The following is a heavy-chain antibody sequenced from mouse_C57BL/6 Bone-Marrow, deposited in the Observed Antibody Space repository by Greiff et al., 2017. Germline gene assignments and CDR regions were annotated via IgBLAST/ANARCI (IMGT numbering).Heavy chain of an antibody. Sequence: EVQLQQSGTVLARPGASVKMSCKTSGYTFTSYWMHWVKQRPGQGLEWIGAIYPGNSDTSYNQKFKGKAKLTAVTSASTAYMELSSLTNEDSAVYYCTTRAEGDHYGSVDYWGQGTTLTVSS. V-gene: IGHV1-5*01. CDR3: TTRAEGDHYGSVDY. D-gene: IGHD1-1*01. CDR2: IYPGNSDT. J-gene: IGHJ2*01. CDR1: GYTFTSYW.